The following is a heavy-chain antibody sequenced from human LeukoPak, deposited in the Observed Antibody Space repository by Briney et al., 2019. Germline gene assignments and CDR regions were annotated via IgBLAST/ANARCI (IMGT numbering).Heavy chain of an antibody. CDR1: GFTFTSSA. D-gene: IGHD5-24*01. J-gene: IGHJ4*02. Sequence: SVKVSCKASGFTFTSSAVQWVRQARGQRLEWIGWIVVGSGNTNYAQNFQERVAITRDMSTSTAYMELSNLRSEDTAVYYCTADPRWLHLGLYSFDYWGQGTLVTVSS. CDR3: TADPRWLHLGLYSFDY. V-gene: IGHV1-58*01. CDR2: IVVGSGNT.